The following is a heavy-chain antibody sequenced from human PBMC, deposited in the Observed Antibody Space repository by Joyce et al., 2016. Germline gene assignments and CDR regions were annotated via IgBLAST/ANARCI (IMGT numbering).Heavy chain of an antibody. J-gene: IGHJ2*01. V-gene: IGHV1-18*01. CDR2: ISTQNGDT. CDR3: ARDVNWYNYLDL. D-gene: IGHD1/OR15-1a*01. CDR1: DYPFTSDG. Sequence: QAQLVQSGDEVRKPGASVKVSCKASDYPFTSDGISWVRQAHGQGLEWMGGISTQNGDTKYSQKFQDRVTRTTETSTETAYMELRSLTSDDTAVYFCARDVNWYNYLDLWGRGALVIVST.